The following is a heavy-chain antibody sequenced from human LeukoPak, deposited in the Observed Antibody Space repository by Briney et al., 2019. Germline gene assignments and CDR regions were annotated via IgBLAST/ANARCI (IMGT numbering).Heavy chain of an antibody. CDR3: ARHGESSGGSCYYPGDCYSYFDY. CDR2: INHSGST. CDR1: GGSISGYY. Sequence: PSETLSLTCTVSGGSISGYYWSWIRQPPGKGLEWIGEINHSGSTNYNPSLKSRVTISVDTSKNQFSLKLSSVTAADTAVYYCARHGESSGGSCYYPGDCYSYFDYWGQGTLVTVSS. V-gene: IGHV4-34*01. J-gene: IGHJ4*02. D-gene: IGHD2-15*01.